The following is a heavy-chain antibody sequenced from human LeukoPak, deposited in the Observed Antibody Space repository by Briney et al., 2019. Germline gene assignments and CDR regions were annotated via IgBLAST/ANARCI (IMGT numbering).Heavy chain of an antibody. CDR2: IYTSGST. Sequence: SQTLSLTCTVSGGSISSGSYYWSWIRQPAGKGLEWIGRIYTSGSTNYNPSLKSRVTISVDTSKNQFSLKLSSVTAADTAVYYCGRVWFGEFHLHDVFDIGGKGKMATVSS. J-gene: IGHJ3*02. CDR3: GRVWFGEFHLHDVFDI. D-gene: IGHD3-10*01. V-gene: IGHV4-61*02. CDR1: GGSISSGSYY.